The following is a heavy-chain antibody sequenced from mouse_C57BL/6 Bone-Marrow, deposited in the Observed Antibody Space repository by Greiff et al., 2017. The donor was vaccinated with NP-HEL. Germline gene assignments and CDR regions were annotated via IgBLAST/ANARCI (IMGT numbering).Heavy chain of an antibody. V-gene: IGHV5-4*03. D-gene: IGHD2-2*01. CDR2: INDGGSYT. Sequence: EVKLMESGGGLVKPGGSLKLSCAASGFTFSSYAMSWIRQTPEKRLEWVATINDGGSYTYYPDNVKGRFTISRDNAKNNLYLQMSHLKSEDTAMYYCARGTMVTTKVYFDYWGQGTTLTVSS. J-gene: IGHJ2*01. CDR3: ARGTMVTTKVYFDY. CDR1: GFTFSSYA.